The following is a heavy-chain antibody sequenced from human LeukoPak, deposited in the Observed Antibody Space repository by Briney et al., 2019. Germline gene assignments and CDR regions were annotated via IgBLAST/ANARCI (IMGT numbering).Heavy chain of an antibody. CDR3: ARVLGAHRYGSIDH. D-gene: IGHD5-18*01. J-gene: IGHJ4*02. V-gene: IGHV1-46*01. CDR1: GYTFTTYY. CDR2: INPSSGST. Sequence: SVKVSCKASGYTFTTYYMHWVRQAPGQGLEWMGIINPSSGSTSYAQKFQGRVTMTRDTSTSTVYMELSSLRSEDTAIYYCARVLGAHRYGSIDHWGQGTLVTVSS.